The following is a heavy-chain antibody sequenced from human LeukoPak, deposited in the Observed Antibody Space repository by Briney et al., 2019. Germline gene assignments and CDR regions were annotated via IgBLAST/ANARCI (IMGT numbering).Heavy chain of an antibody. CDR3: ASVTMVRGVIMGVDY. Sequence: PSETLTLTCAVDGGSFSGYYWSWIRQPPGKGLEWIGYIYYSGSTNYNPSLKSRVTISVDTSKNQFSLKLSSVTAADTAVYYCASVTMVRGVIMGVDYWGQGTLVTVSS. CDR2: IYYSGST. J-gene: IGHJ4*02. CDR1: GGSFSGYY. V-gene: IGHV4-59*08. D-gene: IGHD3-10*01.